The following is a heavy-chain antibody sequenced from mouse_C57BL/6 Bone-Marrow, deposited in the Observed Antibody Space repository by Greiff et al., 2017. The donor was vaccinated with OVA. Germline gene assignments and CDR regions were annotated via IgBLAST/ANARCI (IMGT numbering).Heavy chain of an antibody. CDR3: ARGMGGSSPSDY. D-gene: IGHD1-1*01. CDR1: GYTFTSYW. V-gene: IGHV1-64*01. J-gene: IGHJ2*01. CDR2: IHPNSGST. Sequence: VQLQQPGAELVKPGASVKLSCKASGYTFTSYWMHWVKQRPGQGLEWIGMIHPNSGSTNYNEKFKSKATLTVDKSSSTAYMQLSSLTSEDSAVYYCARGMGGSSPSDYWGQGTTLTVSS.